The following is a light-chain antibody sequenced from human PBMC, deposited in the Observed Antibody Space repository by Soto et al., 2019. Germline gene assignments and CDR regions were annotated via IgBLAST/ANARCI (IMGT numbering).Light chain of an antibody. CDR2: DVS. J-gene: IGLJ1*01. Sequence: QSVLTQPRSVSSSPVQAVTISCTRTSSDVGGYNYVSWYQQHPGKAPKLMIYDVSKRPSGVPDRFSGSKSGNTASLTISGLQAEDEADYYCCSYAGSYTYVFGTGTKVTVL. V-gene: IGLV2-11*01. CDR3: CSYAGSYTYV. CDR1: SSDVGGYNY.